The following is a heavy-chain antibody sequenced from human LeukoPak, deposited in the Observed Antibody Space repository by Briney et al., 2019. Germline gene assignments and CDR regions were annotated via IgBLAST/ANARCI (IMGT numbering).Heavy chain of an antibody. Sequence: GASVKVSCKASGYTFTGYFLHWVRQAPGQGLEWMGWINPNSGGTNYAQKFQGRVTMTRDTSISAAYMYLSSLRFDDTAVYYCARVSSASGAFDIWGQGTMVTVSS. CDR2: INPNSGGT. CDR1: GYTFTGYF. J-gene: IGHJ3*02. V-gene: IGHV1-2*02. D-gene: IGHD6-25*01. CDR3: ARVSSASGAFDI.